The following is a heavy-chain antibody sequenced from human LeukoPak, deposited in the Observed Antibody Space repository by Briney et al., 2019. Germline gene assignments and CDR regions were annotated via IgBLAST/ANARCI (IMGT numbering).Heavy chain of an antibody. D-gene: IGHD6-19*01. CDR1: GLTFSSHW. J-gene: IGHJ4*02. CDR2: IYSGGNT. V-gene: IGHV3-53*01. CDR3: AKGEQWPFDY. Sequence: GGSLRLSCAASGLTFSSHWMHWVRQAPGKGLEWVSVIYSGGNTYYADSVKGRFTISRDNSKNTLYLQMDSLRAEDTAMYYCAKGEQWPFDYWGQGTLVTVSS.